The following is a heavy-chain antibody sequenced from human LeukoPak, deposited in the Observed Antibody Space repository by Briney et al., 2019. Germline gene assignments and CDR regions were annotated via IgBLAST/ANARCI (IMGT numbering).Heavy chain of an antibody. J-gene: IGHJ6*03. CDR1: GFTFSSYW. CDR2: INSDGSST. D-gene: IGHD1-26*01. V-gene: IGHV3-74*01. CDR3: ARAVGGRGKYYMDV. Sequence: GGSLRLSCAASGFTFSSYWMHWVRQAPGKGLVWVSRINSDGSSTSYADSVKGRFTISRDNSKNTLYLQMNSLRAEDTAVYYCARAVGGRGKYYMDVWGKGTTVTVSS.